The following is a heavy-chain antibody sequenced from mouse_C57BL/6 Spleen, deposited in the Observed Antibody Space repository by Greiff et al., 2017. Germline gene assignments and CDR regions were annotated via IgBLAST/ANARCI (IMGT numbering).Heavy chain of an antibody. J-gene: IGHJ4*01. V-gene: IGHV5-4*01. Sequence: EVQLKESGGGLVKPGGSLKLSCAASGFTFSSYAMSWVRQTPEKRLEWVATISDGGSYTYYPDNVKGRFTISRDNAKNNLYLQMSHLKSEDTAMYYCAGYEGGAMDYWGQGTSVTVSS. CDR1: GFTFSSYA. CDR2: ISDGGSYT. D-gene: IGHD1-2*01. CDR3: AGYEGGAMDY.